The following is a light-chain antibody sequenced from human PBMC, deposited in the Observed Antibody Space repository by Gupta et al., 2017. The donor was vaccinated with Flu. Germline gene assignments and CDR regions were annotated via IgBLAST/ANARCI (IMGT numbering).Light chain of an antibody. V-gene: IGLV4-69*01. CDR3: QAWGTGVRV. J-gene: IGLJ3*02. Sequence: SWHQRRPKKGHRFLMKFRGDGSHTKGDGIVDRFSGSSSGAERDLTISTLQSEDEADYFCQAWGTGVRVFGGGTKVTVL. CDR2: FRGDGSH.